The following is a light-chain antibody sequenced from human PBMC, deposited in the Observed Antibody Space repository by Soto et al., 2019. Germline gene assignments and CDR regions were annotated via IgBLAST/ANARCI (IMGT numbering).Light chain of an antibody. CDR2: VAS. J-gene: IGKJ1*01. Sequence: EIVLTQSPGTLSASPGERATLSCRASQSVRSNLAWYQQKPGQAPRLLIYVASTRATGIPARFSGSGSGTEFTLSIGSLQSEDFAVYYCQQYNNWPPTFGQGTKVDIK. CDR3: QQYNNWPPT. CDR1: QSVRSN. V-gene: IGKV3-15*01.